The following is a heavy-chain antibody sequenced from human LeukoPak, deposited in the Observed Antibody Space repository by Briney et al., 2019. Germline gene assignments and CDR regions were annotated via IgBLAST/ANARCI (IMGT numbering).Heavy chain of an antibody. Sequence: SETLSLICAVYGGSFSGYYWSWIRQPPGKGLEWIGEINHSGSTNYNPSLKSRVTISVDTSKNQFSLKLSSVTAADTAVYYCARRVGVWGSYRFTFDYWGQGTLVTVSS. D-gene: IGHD3-16*02. CDR1: GGSFSGYY. J-gene: IGHJ4*02. CDR2: INHSGST. CDR3: ARRVGVWGSYRFTFDY. V-gene: IGHV4-34*01.